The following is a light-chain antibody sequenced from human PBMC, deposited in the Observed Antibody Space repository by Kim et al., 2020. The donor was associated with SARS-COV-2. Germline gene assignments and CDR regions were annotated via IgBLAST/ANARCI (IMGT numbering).Light chain of an antibody. V-gene: IGLV4-69*01. CDR1: RKHSRNG. Sequence: PGNLPCGLNRKHSRNGYAWHEQEPEKGPRYVMKRNSDDSDIKGEGIPDRFSGSSSGAERYLTISSLQSEDEADYYCQTWGTGIQVFGGGTQLTVL. CDR2: RNSDDSD. J-gene: IGLJ2*01. CDR3: QTWGTGIQV.